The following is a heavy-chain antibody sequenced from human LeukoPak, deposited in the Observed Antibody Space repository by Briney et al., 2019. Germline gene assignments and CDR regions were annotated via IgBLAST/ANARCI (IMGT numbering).Heavy chain of an antibody. Sequence: PGGSLRLSCAASGFTFSSYAMSWVRQAPGKGLEWVSAISGSGGSTYYADSVKGRFTISRDNSKNTLYLQMNSLRAEDTAVYYCAKPRIVVVVAASGYWGQGTLVTVSS. CDR2: ISGSGGST. J-gene: IGHJ4*02. D-gene: IGHD2-15*01. V-gene: IGHV3-23*01. CDR1: GFTFSSYA. CDR3: AKPRIVVVVAASGY.